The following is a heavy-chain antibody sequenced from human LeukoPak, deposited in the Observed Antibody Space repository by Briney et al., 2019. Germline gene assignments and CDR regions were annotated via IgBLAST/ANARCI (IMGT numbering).Heavy chain of an antibody. CDR1: AVSITSNC. CDR3: ARSSGRSYGDFDY. J-gene: IGHJ4*02. V-gene: IGHV4-59*01. D-gene: IGHD5-18*01. CDR2: THHSGAT. Sequence: SETLSLTCSVSAVSITSNCWSWIRQPPGKGLEWLGYTHHSGATSYNPSLKSRGTMSLDTSNNQFSLKLSSVTAADTAVYYCARSSGRSYGDFDYWGQGNLVTVSS.